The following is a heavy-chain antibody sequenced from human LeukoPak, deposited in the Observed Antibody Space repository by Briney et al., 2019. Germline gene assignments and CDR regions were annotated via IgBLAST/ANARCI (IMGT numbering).Heavy chain of an antibody. CDR3: ASLSSGWYATEDY. D-gene: IGHD6-19*01. J-gene: IGHJ4*02. Sequence: GGSLRLSCAASGFTFSSYEMNWVRQAPGKGLEWVSYISSSGSTIYYADSVKGRSTISRDNAKNSLYLQMNSLRAEDTAVYYCASLSSGWYATEDYWGQGTLVTVSS. V-gene: IGHV3-48*03. CDR2: ISSSGSTI. CDR1: GFTFSSYE.